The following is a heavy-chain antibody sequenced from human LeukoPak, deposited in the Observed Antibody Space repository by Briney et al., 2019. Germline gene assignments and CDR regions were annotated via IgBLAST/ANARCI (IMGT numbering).Heavy chain of an antibody. V-gene: IGHV1-18*01. Sequence: ASVKVSCKASGYTSTSYGISWVRQAPGQGLEWMGWISAYNGNTNYAQKLQGRVTMTTDTSTSTAYMELRSLRSDDTAVYYCAREIRGRSRGIFDYWGQGTLVTVSS. CDR2: ISAYNGNT. D-gene: IGHD1-26*01. CDR1: GYTSTSYG. J-gene: IGHJ4*02. CDR3: AREIRGRSRGIFDY.